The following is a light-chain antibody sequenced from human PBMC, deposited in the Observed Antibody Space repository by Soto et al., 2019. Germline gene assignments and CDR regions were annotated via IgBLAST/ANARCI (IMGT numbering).Light chain of an antibody. CDR2: EGS. CDR3: CSDAGSSTFLYV. J-gene: IGLJ1*01. CDR1: SSDVGSYNL. Sequence: QSVLTQPASVSGSPGQSITISCTGTSSDVGSYNLVSWYQQHPGKAPKLMIYEGSKRPSGVSNRFSGSKSGNTASLTISGLQAEDEAYYYCCSDAGSSTFLYVFGTGTKLTVL. V-gene: IGLV2-23*03.